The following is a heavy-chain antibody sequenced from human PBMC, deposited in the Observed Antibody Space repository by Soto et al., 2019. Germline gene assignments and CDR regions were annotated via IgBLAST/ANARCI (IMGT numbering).Heavy chain of an antibody. J-gene: IGHJ4*01. CDR2: ITSPHATR. Sequence: PGGSLRLSCAASGFTFSEYYMTWIRQAPGKGLEWVSSITSPHATRYYADSVKGRFIISRDNANNSLYLQMNSLTVDDTAVYYCGRVSCARSYRYSGSAPHFDFWGRGSLVTVFS. V-gene: IGHV3-11*01. CDR3: GRVSCARSYRYSGSAPHFDF. D-gene: IGHD2-15*01. CDR1: GFTFSEYY.